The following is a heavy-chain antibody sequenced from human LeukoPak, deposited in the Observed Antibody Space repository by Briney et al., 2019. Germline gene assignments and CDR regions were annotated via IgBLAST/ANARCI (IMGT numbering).Heavy chain of an antibody. CDR2: IYYTGST. J-gene: IGHJ4*02. CDR1: GGSISSYY. D-gene: IGHD3-22*01. CDR3: AREASGYYDRPLSL. V-gene: IGHV4-59*01. Sequence: PSETLSLTCAVSGGSISSYYWSWIRQPPGKGLEWIGYIYYTGSTNYNPSLKSRVTISADTSKNQFSLKLTSVTAADTGVYYCAREASGYYDRPLSLWGQGTLVTVSS.